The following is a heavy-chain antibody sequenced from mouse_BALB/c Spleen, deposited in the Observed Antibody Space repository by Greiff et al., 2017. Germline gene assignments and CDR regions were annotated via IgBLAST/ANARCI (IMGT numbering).Heavy chain of an antibody. Sequence: EVLLVESGGGLVKPGGSLKLSCAASGFAFSSYDMSWVRQTPAKRLEWVAYISSGGGSTYYPDTVKGRFTMSRDNAKNTLYLQMSSLKSEDTAMYYCARQDYRYDGYFDVWGAGTTVTVSS. CDR2: ISSGGGST. CDR1: GFAFSSYD. D-gene: IGHD2-14*01. CDR3: ARQDYRYDGYFDV. J-gene: IGHJ1*01. V-gene: IGHV5-12-1*01.